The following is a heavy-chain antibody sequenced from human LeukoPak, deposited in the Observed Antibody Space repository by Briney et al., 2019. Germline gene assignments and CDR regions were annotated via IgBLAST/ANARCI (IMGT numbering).Heavy chain of an antibody. D-gene: IGHD4-17*01. CDR2: IYHSGST. Sequence: SETLSLTCAVSGGSISSGGYSWSWIRQPPGKGLEWIGYIYHSGSTYYNPSLKSRVTMSVDRSKNQFSLKLSSVTAADTAVYYCARGTDGYYFDYWGQGTLVTVSS. CDR3: ARGTDGYYFDY. CDR1: GGSISSGGYS. V-gene: IGHV4-30-2*01. J-gene: IGHJ4*02.